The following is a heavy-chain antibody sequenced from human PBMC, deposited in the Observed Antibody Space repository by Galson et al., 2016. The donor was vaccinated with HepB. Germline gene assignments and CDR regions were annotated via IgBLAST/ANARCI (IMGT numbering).Heavy chain of an antibody. Sequence: SVKVSCKASGYTFTSYAVHWVRQAPGQTLEWMAWINTGNKNTKYSQRFQGRITVTRDTSASTVYMELTSLRSDDTAVYYCVGGFRVGNDPIRATPRPDTWGQGTLVTV. J-gene: IGHJ5*02. V-gene: IGHV1-3*04. CDR3: VGGFRVGNDPIRATPRPDT. CDR1: GYTFTSYA. CDR2: INTGNKNT. D-gene: IGHD3-16*01.